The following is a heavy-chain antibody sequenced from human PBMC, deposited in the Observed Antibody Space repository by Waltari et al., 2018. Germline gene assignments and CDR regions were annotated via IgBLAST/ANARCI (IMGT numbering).Heavy chain of an antibody. J-gene: IGHJ4*02. Sequence: EVQLLESGGGLVRRGGSVTPSRAAPGHHVYNFAINWVRLAPGTGLGLVSGISVSDDTYYADSVKGRFTISRDTSKSTVYLQMNGLRAEDTAVYYCATPFYNWDDPLHSWGQGTLVTVSS. CDR3: ATPFYNWDDPLHS. CDR1: GHHVYNFA. CDR2: ISVSDDT. V-gene: IGHV3-23*01. D-gene: IGHD1-20*01.